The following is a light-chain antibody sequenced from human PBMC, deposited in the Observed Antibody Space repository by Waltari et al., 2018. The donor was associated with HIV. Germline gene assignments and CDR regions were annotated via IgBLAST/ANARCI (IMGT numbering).Light chain of an antibody. CDR1: QGISNS. CDR3: QQYHNDPPT. J-gene: IGKJ1*01. Sequence: IRMTQSPSSLSASLGDRVTITCRACQGISNSLAWYQQKPGKAPKLLIYDASTLQSGVPSRFSGSGSGTDFSLTISCLQSEDFTTFYCQQYHNDPPTFGQGTRVEIK. V-gene: IGKV1-8*01. CDR2: DAS.